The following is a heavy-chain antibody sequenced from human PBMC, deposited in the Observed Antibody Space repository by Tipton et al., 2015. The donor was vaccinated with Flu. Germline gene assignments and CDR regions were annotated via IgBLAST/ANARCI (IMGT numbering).Heavy chain of an antibody. CDR3: ARDPSLGMPDHFDF. J-gene: IGHJ4*02. Sequence: TLSLTCSVSGDSIGSDYYWNWIRQPPGKGLEWIGYIYNGQYTKYNPSLKSRVTISVDTSKKQFSLQLRSVTAADTAVYYCARDPSLGMPDHFDFWGPGTLVTASS. CDR2: IYNGQYT. V-gene: IGHV4-38-2*02. D-gene: IGHD2-2*01. CDR1: GDSIGSDYY.